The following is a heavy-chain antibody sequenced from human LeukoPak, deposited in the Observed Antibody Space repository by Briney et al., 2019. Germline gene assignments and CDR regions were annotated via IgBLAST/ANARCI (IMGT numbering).Heavy chain of an antibody. CDR2: INSDGSVT. Sequence: PGGSLRLSCAASGFTFSSYWMHWVRQAPGKGLVWVSRINSDGSVTNYADSVRGRFTLSRDNAKRTLYLKMNSLRAEDTAVYYCASSTQISKYADYWGQGALVTVSS. D-gene: IGHD2-2*01. J-gene: IGHJ4*02. CDR1: GFTFSSYW. CDR3: ASSTQISKYADY. V-gene: IGHV3-74*01.